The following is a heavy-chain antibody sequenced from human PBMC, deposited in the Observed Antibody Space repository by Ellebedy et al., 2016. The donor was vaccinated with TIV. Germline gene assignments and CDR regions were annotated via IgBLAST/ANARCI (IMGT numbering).Heavy chain of an antibody. CDR2: ISTTDGT. D-gene: IGHD5-18*01. CDR1: GFTFSNYA. J-gene: IGHJ4*02. CDR3: ATQLWNSEF. Sequence: PGGSLRLSCAASGFTFSNYAMNWVRQAPGKGLEWVSSISTTDGTHYADSVKGRFTIARDNPKNTLYLQMNSLRVEDTAVYYCATQLWNSEFWGQGTLVIVSS. V-gene: IGHV3-23*01.